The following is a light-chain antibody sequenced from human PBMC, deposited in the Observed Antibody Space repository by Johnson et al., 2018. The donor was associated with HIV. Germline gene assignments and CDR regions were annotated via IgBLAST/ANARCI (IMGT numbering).Light chain of an antibody. CDR1: SSNIGNNY. Sequence: QSLLTQPPSVSAAPGQKVTISCSGSSSNIGNNYVSWYQQLPGTAPKLLIYENNKRPSGIPARFSGSKSGTSATLGITGLQTGDEAEYYCGTWDSSLSAGGVFGTGTKVTVL. CDR3: GTWDSSLSAGGV. CDR2: ENN. V-gene: IGLV1-51*02. J-gene: IGLJ1*01.